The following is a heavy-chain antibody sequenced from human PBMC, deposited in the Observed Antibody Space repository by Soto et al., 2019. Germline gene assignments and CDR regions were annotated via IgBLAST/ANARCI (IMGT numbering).Heavy chain of an antibody. J-gene: IGHJ6*02. CDR1: GGSISSTNYY. CDR3: AREYYYDSSGYYLGGMDV. CDR2: LSYTGSP. V-gene: IGHV4-39*02. Sequence: SETLSLTCTVSGGSISSTNYYWAWVRQPPGKGLEWIGSLSYTGSPSYNPSLKNRVTISVDTSKNRLSLRLDSVSAADTAVYYCAREYYYDSSGYYLGGMDVWGQGTTVTVSS. D-gene: IGHD3-22*01.